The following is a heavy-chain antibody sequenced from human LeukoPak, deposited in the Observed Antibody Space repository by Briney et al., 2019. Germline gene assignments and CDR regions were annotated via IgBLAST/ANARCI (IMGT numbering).Heavy chain of an antibody. CDR3: VRLWDSSGFFGY. CDR1: GFTFSNYW. J-gene: IGHJ4*02. CDR2: IQRDGSEK. Sequence: GGSLRLSCVASGFTFSNYWMSWVRQAPGKGLEWVANIQRDGSEKHYVASVEGRFTISRDNAENSLFLQLNSLRVGDTAVYYCVRLWDSSGFFGYWGQGALVTVSS. V-gene: IGHV3-7*01. D-gene: IGHD3-22*01.